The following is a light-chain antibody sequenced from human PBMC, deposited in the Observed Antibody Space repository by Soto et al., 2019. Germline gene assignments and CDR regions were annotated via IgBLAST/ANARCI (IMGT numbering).Light chain of an antibody. V-gene: IGLV7-43*01. CDR3: LRYYGGAHLV. Sequence: QAVVTQEPSLTVSPGGTVTLTCASNTGAVTSGNYPSWFQQKPGQPPRTLIYTTNSRHSWTPARFSGSLLGGKATLTLSGVQPEDEADYYCLRYYGGAHLVFGGGTKLTVL. CDR1: TGAVTSGNY. J-gene: IGLJ2*01. CDR2: TTN.